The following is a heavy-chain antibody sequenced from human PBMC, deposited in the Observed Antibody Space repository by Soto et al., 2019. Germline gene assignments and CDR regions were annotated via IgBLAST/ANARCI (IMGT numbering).Heavy chain of an antibody. Sequence: QVQLVESGGGLVKPGGSLRLSCAASGFTFSDYYMSWIRQAPGKGLEWISYISSGNSYTKYADSVKGRFTISRDNAKNSLSWQMHSLRAEDTGVYYCARGVYCGWYRADALDLWGQGTMVTVSS. CDR3: ARGVYCGWYRADALDL. V-gene: IGHV3-11*05. CDR1: GFTFSDYY. CDR2: ISSGNSYT. D-gene: IGHD6-19*01. J-gene: IGHJ3*01.